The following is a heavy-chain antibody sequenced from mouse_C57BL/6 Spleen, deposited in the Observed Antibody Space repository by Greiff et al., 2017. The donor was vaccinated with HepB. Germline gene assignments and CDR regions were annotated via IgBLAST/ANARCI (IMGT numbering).Heavy chain of an antibody. J-gene: IGHJ4*01. CDR2: IYPRSGNT. D-gene: IGHD2-12*01. Sequence: QVQLQQSGAELARPGASVKLSCKASGYTFTSYGISWVKQRTGQGLEWIGEIYPRSGNTYYNEKFKGKATLTADKSSSTAYMELRSLTSEDSSFYFCARDVTSRMDYWGQGTSVTVSS. V-gene: IGHV1-81*01. CDR1: GYTFTSYG. CDR3: ARDVTSRMDY.